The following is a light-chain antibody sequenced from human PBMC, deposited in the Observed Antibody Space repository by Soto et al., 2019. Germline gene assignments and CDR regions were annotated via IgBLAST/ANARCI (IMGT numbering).Light chain of an antibody. CDR3: QQYNNWPYT. V-gene: IGKV3-15*01. CDR1: QSFSSN. CDR2: VAS. J-gene: IGKJ2*01. Sequence: EIVMTQSPDTLSVSPGERATLSCRASQSFSSNLAWYQQKPGQAPRLLIFVASTRATGIPARFSGSGSGTEFTLTISSLQSEDFAVYHCQQYNNWPYTFGQGTTLEIK.